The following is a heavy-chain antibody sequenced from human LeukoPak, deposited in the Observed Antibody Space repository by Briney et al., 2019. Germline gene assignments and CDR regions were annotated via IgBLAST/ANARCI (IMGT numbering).Heavy chain of an antibody. V-gene: IGHV5-51*01. D-gene: IGHD3-22*01. CDR1: GYSFTSHW. CDR2: IYPGDSDT. Sequence: GESLQISCQGSGYSFTSHWIGWVRQMPGKGLEWMGIIYPGDSDTRYSPSFQGQVTISADRSISTAYLQWSSLKASDTAMYYCARPVSGYSDEDYWGQGTLVTVSS. CDR3: ARPVSGYSDEDY. J-gene: IGHJ4*02.